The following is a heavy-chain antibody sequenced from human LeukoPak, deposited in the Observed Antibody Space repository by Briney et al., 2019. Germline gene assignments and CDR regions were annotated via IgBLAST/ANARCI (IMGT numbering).Heavy chain of an antibody. CDR1: GGSISSYY. Sequence: PSETLSLTCTVSGGSISSYYWSWIRQPPGKGLEWIGYIYYSGSTNYNPSLKSRVTISVDTSKNQFSLKLSSVTAADTAVYYCARSNPVAGTLADYWGQGTLVTVSS. J-gene: IGHJ4*02. CDR3: ARSNPVAGTLADY. CDR2: IYYSGST. D-gene: IGHD6-19*01. V-gene: IGHV4-59*01.